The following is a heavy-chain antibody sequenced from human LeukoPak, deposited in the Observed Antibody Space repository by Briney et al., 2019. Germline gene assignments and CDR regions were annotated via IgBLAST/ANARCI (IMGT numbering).Heavy chain of an antibody. Sequence: GGSLRLSCAASGFTFNTYTMNWVRQAPGKGLEWVSYISGSSGIIDYADSVRGRFTISRDNAKNSLYLQMNSLRAEDTAVYYCARGSIYYESSGQVPFDYWGQGTLVTVSS. J-gene: IGHJ4*02. D-gene: IGHD3-22*01. CDR1: GFTFNTYT. CDR3: ARGSIYYESSGQVPFDY. V-gene: IGHV3-48*01. CDR2: ISGSSGII.